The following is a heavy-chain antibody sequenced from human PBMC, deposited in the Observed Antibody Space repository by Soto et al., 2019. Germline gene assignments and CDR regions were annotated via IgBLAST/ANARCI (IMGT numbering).Heavy chain of an antibody. J-gene: IGHJ4*02. CDR1: GFTFSTYW. D-gene: IGHD6-13*01. V-gene: IGHV3-74*01. CDR3: ARAPGAAAGNFDY. Sequence: EVQLVESGGGLVQTGGSLRLSCAASGFTFSTYWMHWVRQAPGKGLVWVSRINGDGRSTSYADSVKGRFTISRDNAKSTLYLQMDSLRGEDTAVYYCARAPGAAAGNFDYWGQGTLVTVSS. CDR2: INGDGRST.